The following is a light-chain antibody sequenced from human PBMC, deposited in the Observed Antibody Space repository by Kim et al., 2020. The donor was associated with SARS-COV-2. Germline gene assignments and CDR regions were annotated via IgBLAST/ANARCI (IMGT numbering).Light chain of an antibody. CDR3: ASYASNGDVV. V-gene: IGLV2-14*03. J-gene: IGLJ2*01. Sequence: QSALTQPASVSGSPGQSVTISCTGTSSDVGGYNYVSWYQQQPGKAPKLMIYDVTYRPSGISNRFSGSKSGNTASLTISVLRAEDEADYYCASYASNGDVVFGGGTQLTVL. CDR1: SSDVGGYNY. CDR2: DVT.